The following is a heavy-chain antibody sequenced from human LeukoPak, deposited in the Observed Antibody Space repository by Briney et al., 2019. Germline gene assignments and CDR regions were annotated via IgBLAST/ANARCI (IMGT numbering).Heavy chain of an antibody. CDR1: GFTFDDYA. CDR2: ISWNSGSI. D-gene: IGHD6-13*01. J-gene: IGHJ4*02. CDR3: AKVGAAAVTGHYFDY. Sequence: GRSLRLSCAASGFTFDDYAMHWVRQAPGKGQEWVSGISWNSGSIGYADSVKGRFTISRDNAKNSLYLQMNSLRAEDTALYYCAKVGAAAVTGHYFDYWGQGTLVTVSS. V-gene: IGHV3-9*01.